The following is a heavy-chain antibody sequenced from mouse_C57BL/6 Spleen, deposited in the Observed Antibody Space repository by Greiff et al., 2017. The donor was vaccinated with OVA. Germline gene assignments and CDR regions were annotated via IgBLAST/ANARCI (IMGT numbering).Heavy chain of an antibody. CDR1: GYSITSGYD. D-gene: IGHD2-5*01. CDR3: AREAYYSNIFDY. Sequence: VQLQESGPGMVKPSQSLSLTCTVTGYSITSGYDWHWIRHFPGNKLEWMGYISYSGSTNYNPSLKSRISITHDTSKNHFFLKLNSVTTEDTATYYCAREAYYSNIFDYWGQGTTLTVSS. V-gene: IGHV3-1*01. J-gene: IGHJ2*01. CDR2: ISYSGST.